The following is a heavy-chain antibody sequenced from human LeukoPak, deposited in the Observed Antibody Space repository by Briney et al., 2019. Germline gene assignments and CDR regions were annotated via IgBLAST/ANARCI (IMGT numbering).Heavy chain of an antibody. J-gene: IGHJ4*02. Sequence: GGSLRLSCAASGFTFSSYSMNWVRQAPGKGLEWVSSISSSSYIYYADSVKGRFTISRDNAKNSLYLHMNSLRAEDTAVYYCARDGEYSGYDWGNDYWGQGTLVTVSS. CDR2: ISSSSYI. D-gene: IGHD5-12*01. CDR3: ARDGEYSGYDWGNDY. CDR1: GFTFSSYS. V-gene: IGHV3-21*01.